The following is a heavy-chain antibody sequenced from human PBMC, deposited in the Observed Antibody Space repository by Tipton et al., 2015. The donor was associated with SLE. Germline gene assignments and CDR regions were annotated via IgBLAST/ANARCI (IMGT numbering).Heavy chain of an antibody. J-gene: IGHJ5*02. CDR3: ATSGYDSLSWFGP. V-gene: IGHV4-34*01. CDR1: GGSFSGYY. Sequence: GLVKPSETLSLTCAVYGGSFSGYYWSWIRQPPGKGLEWIGEINHSGSTNYNPSLKSRVTISVDTSKNQFSLKLSSVTAADTAVYYCATSGYDSLSWFGPWGQGTPVTVSS. D-gene: IGHD5-12*01. CDR2: INHSGST.